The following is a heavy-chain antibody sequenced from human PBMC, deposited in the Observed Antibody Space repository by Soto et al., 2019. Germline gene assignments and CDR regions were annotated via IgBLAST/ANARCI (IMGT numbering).Heavy chain of an antibody. Sequence: LSLTCTVSGGSISSYYWSWIRQPPGKGLEWIGYIYYSGSTNYNPSLKSRVTISVDTSKNQFSLKLSSVTAADTAVYYCARDGGEYRRVNGMDVWGQGTTVPVSS. V-gene: IGHV4-59*01. D-gene: IGHD3-16*01. CDR3: ARDGGEYRRVNGMDV. J-gene: IGHJ6*02. CDR1: GGSISSYY. CDR2: IYYSGST.